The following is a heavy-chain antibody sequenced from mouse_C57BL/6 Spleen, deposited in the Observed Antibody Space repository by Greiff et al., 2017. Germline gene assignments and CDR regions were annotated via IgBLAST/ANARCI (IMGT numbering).Heavy chain of an antibody. Sequence: EVMLVESGGGLVKPGGSLKLSCAASGFTFSSYAMSWVRQTPEKRLEWVATMSDGGSYTYYPDNVKGRFTISRDNAKNNLYLQMSHLKSEDTAMYYCARDEGYSNYYFDYWGQGTTLTVSS. CDR3: ARDEGYSNYYFDY. V-gene: IGHV5-4*01. D-gene: IGHD2-5*01. CDR1: GFTFSSYA. J-gene: IGHJ2*01. CDR2: MSDGGSYT.